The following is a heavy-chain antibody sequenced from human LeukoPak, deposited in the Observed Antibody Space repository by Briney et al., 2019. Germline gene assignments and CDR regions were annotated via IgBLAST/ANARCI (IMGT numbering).Heavy chain of an antibody. CDR1: GFTFSSYS. V-gene: IGHV3-21*01. CDR3: ARDPGASAYYDIWTEGGYFDC. Sequence: PAGSLSLSCAASGFTFSSYSMNWVRQAPGKGLEWVSSISRSSSYIYYADSVKGRFTISRDNAKNSLYLQMNSLRAEDTAVYYCARDPGASAYYDIWTEGGYFDCWGQGTLVTVSS. D-gene: IGHD3-9*01. CDR2: ISRSSSYI. J-gene: IGHJ4*02.